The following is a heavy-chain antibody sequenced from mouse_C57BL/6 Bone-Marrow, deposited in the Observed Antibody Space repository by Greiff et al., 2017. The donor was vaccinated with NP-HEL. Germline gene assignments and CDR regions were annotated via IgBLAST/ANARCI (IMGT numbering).Heavy chain of an antibody. CDR2: IYIGNGYT. CDR3: AIYGNYVGFAY. V-gene: IGHV1-58*01. Sequence: VQLQQSGAELVRPGSSVKMSCKTSGYPFTSYGLNWVKPRPGQGLEWIGYIYIGNGYTEYNEKFKGKATLSSDTSSSPAYMQLSSLTSEDSAIYFCAIYGNYVGFAYWGQGTLVTVSA. J-gene: IGHJ3*01. D-gene: IGHD2-1*01. CDR1: GYPFTSYG.